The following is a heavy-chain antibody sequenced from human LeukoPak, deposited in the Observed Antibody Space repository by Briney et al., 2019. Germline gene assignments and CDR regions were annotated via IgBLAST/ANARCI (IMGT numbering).Heavy chain of an antibody. J-gene: IGHJ4*02. Sequence: SGPALVKPTQTLTLTCTFSGFSLSTSGMCVSWIRQPPGKALEWLALLDWDDDKYYSTSLKTRLTISKDTSKNQVVLTMTNMDPVDTATYYCARMAYYGSGSYYFDYWGQGTLVTVSS. V-gene: IGHV2-70*01. CDR1: GFSLSTSGMC. D-gene: IGHD3-10*01. CDR2: LDWDDDK. CDR3: ARMAYYGSGSYYFDY.